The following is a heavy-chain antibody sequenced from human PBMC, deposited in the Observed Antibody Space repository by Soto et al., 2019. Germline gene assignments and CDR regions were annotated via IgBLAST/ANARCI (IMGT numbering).Heavy chain of an antibody. Sequence: PGGSLRLSCSASGFTFSSYDMHWVRQGPGKGLEWVSAIGTAGDTNYAGSVKGRFTISRENAKNSLYLQMNSLRAGDTAIYFCERAIGPNLFDYCGQGPLVTVSS. J-gene: IGHJ4*02. D-gene: IGHD3-22*01. V-gene: IGHV3-13*04. CDR1: GFTFSSYD. CDR2: IGTAGDT. CDR3: ERAIGPNLFDY.